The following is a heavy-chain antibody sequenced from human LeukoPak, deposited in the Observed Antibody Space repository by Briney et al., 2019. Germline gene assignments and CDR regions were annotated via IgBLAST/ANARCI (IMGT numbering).Heavy chain of an antibody. D-gene: IGHD1-26*01. CDR2: INPNSGGT. J-gene: IGHJ6*03. Sequence: KPGASVKVSCKASGYTFTGYYMHWVRQAPGQGLEWMGWINPNSGGTNYAQKFQGRVTMTRDTSISTAYMELSRLRSDDTAVYYCARGGCYGRCIGYYYYYYMDVWGKGTTVTVSS. CDR3: ARGGCYGRCIGYYYYYYMDV. CDR1: GYTFTGYY. V-gene: IGHV1-2*02.